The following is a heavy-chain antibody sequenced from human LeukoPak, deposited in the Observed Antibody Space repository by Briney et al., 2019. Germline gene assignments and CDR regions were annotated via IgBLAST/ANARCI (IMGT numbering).Heavy chain of an antibody. V-gene: IGHV4-34*01. J-gene: IGHJ4*01. Sequence: SETLSLTCAVYGGSFSGYYWSWIRQSPGKGLEWIGEINHSGSTNYNPSLKSRVTISVDTSKNQFSLKLSSVTAADTAVYYCARGGYSYVDYWGQEPWSPSPQ. CDR1: GGSFSGYY. D-gene: IGHD5-18*01. CDR3: ARGGYSYVDY. CDR2: INHSGST.